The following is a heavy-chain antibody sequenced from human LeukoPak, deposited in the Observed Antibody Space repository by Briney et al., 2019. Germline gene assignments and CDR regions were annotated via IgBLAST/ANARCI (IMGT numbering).Heavy chain of an antibody. D-gene: IGHD2-2*01. CDR1: GFTFSSYS. CDR3: AGGVVPAAMWDYYYYGMDV. V-gene: IGHV3-21*01. J-gene: IGHJ6*02. Sequence: GSLRLSCAASGFTFSSYSMNWVRQAPGKGLEWVSSISSSSSYIYYADSVKGRFTISRDNAKNSLYLQMNSLRAEDTAVYYCAGGVVPAAMWDYYYYGMDVWGQGTAVTVSS. CDR2: ISSSSSYI.